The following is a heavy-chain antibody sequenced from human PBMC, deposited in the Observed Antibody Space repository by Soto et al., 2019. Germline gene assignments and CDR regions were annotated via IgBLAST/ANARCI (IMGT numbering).Heavy chain of an antibody. Sequence: LRLSCAASGFTFSSFAMSWVRQAPGKGLEWVSTINKSGGRTYYADSVKGLFTISRDNTKNMLFLQINGLRAEDTAVYYCAKDPPTTGTTFDYWGRGTLVTVSS. CDR1: GFTFSSFA. D-gene: IGHD1-1*01. J-gene: IGHJ4*02. CDR2: INKSGGRT. CDR3: AKDPPTTGTTFDY. V-gene: IGHV3-23*01.